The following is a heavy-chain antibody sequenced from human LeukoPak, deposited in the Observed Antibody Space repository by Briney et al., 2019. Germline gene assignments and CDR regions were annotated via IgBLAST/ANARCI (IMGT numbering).Heavy chain of an antibody. CDR3: VRGTGY. V-gene: IGHV3-64D*06. CDR1: GFTFSTYV. CDR2: ISSNGDNT. Sequence: GGSLRLSCSVSGFTFSTYVMHWVRQAPGEGLEYVSAISSNGDNTYYADSVKGRFTISRDNSKYTLYLQMSSLRADDTAVYYCVRGTGYWGQGTLVTVSS. J-gene: IGHJ4*02.